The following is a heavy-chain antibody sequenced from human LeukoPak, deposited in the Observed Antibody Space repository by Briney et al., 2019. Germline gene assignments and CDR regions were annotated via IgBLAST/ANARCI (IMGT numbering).Heavy chain of an antibody. CDR2: IYTSGST. Sequence: SETLSLTCTVSGGSISRGSYYWSWIRQPAGKGLEWIGRIYTSGSTNYNPSLKSRVAISVDTSRNQFSLKLSSVTAADTAVYYCARENGEGAFDIWGQGTMVTVSS. J-gene: IGHJ3*02. CDR1: GGSISRGSYY. D-gene: IGHD3-10*01. V-gene: IGHV4-61*02. CDR3: ARENGEGAFDI.